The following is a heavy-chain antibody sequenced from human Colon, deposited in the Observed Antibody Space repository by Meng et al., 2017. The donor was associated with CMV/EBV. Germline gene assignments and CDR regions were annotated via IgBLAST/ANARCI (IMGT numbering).Heavy chain of an antibody. CDR3: ATSPRHIVVGWTDY. D-gene: IGHD2-2*01. Sequence: WGSLSLSCVASGFTFSSREMNWVRQAPGKGLEWIAYISSSSIYYADSLKSRFSISTVNATNSLSLQMNSLRVDDTAVYYYATSPRHIVVGWTDYWGQGTLVTVSS. CDR1: GFTFSSRE. CDR2: ISSSSI. J-gene: IGHJ4*02. V-gene: IGHV3-48*03.